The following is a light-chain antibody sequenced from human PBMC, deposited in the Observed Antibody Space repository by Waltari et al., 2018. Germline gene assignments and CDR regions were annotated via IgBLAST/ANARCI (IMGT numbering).Light chain of an antibody. V-gene: IGLV1-47*01. Sequence: QSVLTQPPSASGTPGQRVTISCSGSSSNIGGNYVSWYQQLSGTAPKLLIYRNYQRPSGVPDRFSGSKYGTSASLAISGLRSEDEADYYCAAWDDSLRGVVFGGGTKLTVL. CDR1: SSNIGGNY. CDR2: RNY. J-gene: IGLJ2*01. CDR3: AAWDDSLRGVV.